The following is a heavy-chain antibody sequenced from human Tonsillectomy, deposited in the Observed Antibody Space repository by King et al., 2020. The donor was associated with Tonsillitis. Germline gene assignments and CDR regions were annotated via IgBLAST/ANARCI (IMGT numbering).Heavy chain of an antibody. CDR2: ISSSSSYI. D-gene: IGHD6-13*01. CDR3: ARWYSSTWRLDY. J-gene: IGHJ4*02. V-gene: IGHV3-21*01. Sequence: DVQLVESGGGLVKPGGSLRLSCAASGFTFSNYSMNWVRQAPGKGLEWVSSISSSSSYIYYADSLKGRLTISRDNAKNSLYLQMNSLRAEDTAVYYCARWYSSTWRLDYWGQGTLVTVSS. CDR1: GFTFSNYS.